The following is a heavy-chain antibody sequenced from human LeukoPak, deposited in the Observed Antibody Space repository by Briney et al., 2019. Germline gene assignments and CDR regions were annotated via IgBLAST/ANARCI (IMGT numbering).Heavy chain of an antibody. Sequence: SETLSLTCAVYGGSFSGYYWSWIRQPPGKGLEWIGEINHSGSTNYNPSLKSRVTISVDTSKNQFSLKLSSVTAADTAVYYCARSRLYYDFWSGYYTPNWFDPWGQGTLVTVSS. CDR2: INHSGST. CDR1: GGSFSGYY. CDR3: ARSRLYYDFWSGYYTPNWFDP. V-gene: IGHV4-34*01. D-gene: IGHD3-3*01. J-gene: IGHJ5*02.